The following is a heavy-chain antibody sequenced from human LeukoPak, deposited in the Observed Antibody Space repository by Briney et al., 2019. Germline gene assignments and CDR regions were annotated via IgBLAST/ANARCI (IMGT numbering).Heavy chain of an antibody. D-gene: IGHD3-10*01. J-gene: IGHJ3*02. CDR1: GFTLSSHN. CDR2: ISSSGSIT. CDR3: ARPGITAFDI. V-gene: IGHV3-48*01. Sequence: GGSLRLSCVASGFTLSSHNINWVRQAPGKGLEWVSHISSSGSITYYGDSVKGRITISRDNAKSSVSLYMNSLRAEDSAVCYCARPGITAFDIWGQGTMVTVSS.